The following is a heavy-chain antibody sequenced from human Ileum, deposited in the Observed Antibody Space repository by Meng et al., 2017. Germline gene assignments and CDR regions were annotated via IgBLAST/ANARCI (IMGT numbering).Heavy chain of an antibody. J-gene: IGHJ4*02. CDR2: TYYNGSP. CDR3: ARERRHYYGSGSFDY. CDR1: GGSFSSDNYY. V-gene: IGHV4-30-4*01. Sequence: QVQLQESGPGLVKPSQTLSLTCSVSGGSFSSDNYYWTWIRQTPGKGLEWIGLTYYNGSPFYNPSLRSRVTISVDTSKDQFSLKLTSMTAADTAVYYCARERRHYYGSGSFDYWGQGILVTVSS. D-gene: IGHD3-10*01.